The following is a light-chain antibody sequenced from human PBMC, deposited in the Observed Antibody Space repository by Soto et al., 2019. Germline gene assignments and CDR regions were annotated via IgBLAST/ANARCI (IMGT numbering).Light chain of an antibody. CDR3: CSYAGSRTFV. V-gene: IGLV2-23*01. CDR2: EGS. Sequence: QSALTQPASVSGSPEQSITISCTGTSSDVGAYNLDSWYQQHPGKAPRLIIYEGSKRPSGISHRFSGSKSDNTASLTISGLRAEDEAHYHCCSYAGSRTFVFGGGTKLTVL. J-gene: IGLJ3*02. CDR1: SSDVGAYNL.